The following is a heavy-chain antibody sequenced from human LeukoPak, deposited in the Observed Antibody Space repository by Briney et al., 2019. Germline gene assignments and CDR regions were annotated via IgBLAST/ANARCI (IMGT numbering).Heavy chain of an antibody. V-gene: IGHV3-23*01. Sequence: GSLRLSCAASGSTFSNYGMTWIRQAPGKGLEWVSAISSSGGITYYADSVKGRFTISRDNSKNTLYLQMNSLRGEDTAVYYCARILDHYDFPNNWFDPWGQGTLVTVSS. CDR3: ARILDHYDFPNNWFDP. D-gene: IGHD3-22*01. J-gene: IGHJ5*02. CDR2: ISSSGGIT. CDR1: GSTFSNYG.